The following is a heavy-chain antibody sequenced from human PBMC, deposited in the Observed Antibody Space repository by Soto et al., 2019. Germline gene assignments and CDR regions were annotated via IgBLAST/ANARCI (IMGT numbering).Heavy chain of an antibody. J-gene: IGHJ3*02. V-gene: IGHV3-15*01. D-gene: IGHD3-3*01. CDR1: GFTFSNAW. Sequence: GGSLRLSCAASGFTFSNAWMSWVRQAPGKGLEWVGRIKSKTDGGTTDYAAPVKGRFTISRDDSKNTLYLQMNSLKTEDTAVYYCTTTLNSYYDFWSGYAFDIWGQGTMVTVSS. CDR2: IKSKTDGGTT. CDR3: TTTLNSYYDFWSGYAFDI.